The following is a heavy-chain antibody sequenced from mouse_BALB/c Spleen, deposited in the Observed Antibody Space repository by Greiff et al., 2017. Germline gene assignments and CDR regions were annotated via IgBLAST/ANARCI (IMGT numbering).Heavy chain of an antibody. CDR3: ARSFYYDGSSYHYLDY. D-gene: IGHD1-1*01. Sequence: QVQLQQSGAELVRPGSSVKISCKASGYAFSSYWMNWVKQRPGQGLEWIGQIYPGDGDTNYNGKFKGKATLTADKSSSTAYMQLSSLTSEDSAVYFCARSFYYDGSSYHYLDYWGQGNTLTVSS. CDR1: GYAFSSYW. CDR2: IYPGDGDT. J-gene: IGHJ2*01. V-gene: IGHV1-80*01.